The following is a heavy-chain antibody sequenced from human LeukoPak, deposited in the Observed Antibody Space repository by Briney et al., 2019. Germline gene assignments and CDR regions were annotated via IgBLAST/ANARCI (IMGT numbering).Heavy chain of an antibody. CDR1: GFTFSNYG. D-gene: IGHD3-22*01. V-gene: IGHV3-30*18. CDR2: ISYDGSNK. J-gene: IGHJ4*02. Sequence: GGPLRLSCAASGFTFSNYGMHWVRQAPGKGLEWVAVISYDGSNKYYADSAKGRFTISRDNSKNTLYLQMNSLRAEDTGVYYCAKENRGTGSGCSYWGQGTLVTVSS. CDR3: AKENRGTGSGCSY.